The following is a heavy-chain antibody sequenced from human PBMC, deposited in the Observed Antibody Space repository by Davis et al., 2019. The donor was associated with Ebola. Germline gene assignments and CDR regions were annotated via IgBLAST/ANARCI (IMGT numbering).Heavy chain of an antibody. J-gene: IGHJ4*02. Sequence: AASVKVSCKASGYTFTSYAMHWVRQAPGQRLEWMGWINAGNGNTKYSQKFQGRVTITRDTSVSTAYMELSSLRSEDTAVYYCARDQTYYSNYVNFDYWGQGTLVTVSS. CDR2: INAGNGNT. CDR3: ARDQTYYSNYVNFDY. V-gene: IGHV1-3*01. D-gene: IGHD4-11*01. CDR1: GYTFTSYA.